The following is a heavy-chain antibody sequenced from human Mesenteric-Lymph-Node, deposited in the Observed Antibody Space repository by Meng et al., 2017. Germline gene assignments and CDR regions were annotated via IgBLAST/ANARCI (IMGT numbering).Heavy chain of an antibody. V-gene: IGHV3-23*01. CDR2: ISDSGGST. CDR1: GFTFSTYA. CDR3: ARDLARRYYYYGMDV. Sequence: GESLKISCAASGFTFSTYAMNWVRQAPGKGLEWVSAISDSGGSTYYADSVKGRFTVSRDNSKNTLYLQMNSLRAEDTAVYYCARDLARRYYYYGMDVWGQGTTVTVSS. D-gene: IGHD6-6*01. J-gene: IGHJ6*02.